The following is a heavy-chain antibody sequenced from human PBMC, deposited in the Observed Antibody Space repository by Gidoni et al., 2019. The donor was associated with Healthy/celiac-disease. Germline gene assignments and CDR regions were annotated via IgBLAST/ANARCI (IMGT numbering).Heavy chain of an antibody. CDR2: MNPNSGNT. Sequence: QVQLVQSGAEVKKPGASVKVSCQASGYTFTSYDINWVRQATGQGLEWMGWMNPNSGNTGYAQKFQGRVTMTRNTSISTAYMELSSLRSEDTAVYYCARGVRIVPAAIRNYYYYGMDVWGQGTTVTVSS. CDR3: ARGVRIVPAAIRNYYYYGMDV. J-gene: IGHJ6*02. V-gene: IGHV1-8*01. CDR1: GYTFTSYD. D-gene: IGHD2-2*02.